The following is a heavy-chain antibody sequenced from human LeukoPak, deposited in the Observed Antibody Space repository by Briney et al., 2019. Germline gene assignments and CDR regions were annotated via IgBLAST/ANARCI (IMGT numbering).Heavy chain of an antibody. J-gene: IGHJ4*02. Sequence: KPSETLSLTCTVSGGSTSSYYWSWIRQPAGKGLEWIGRIYPSGSTNYNPSLKSRVTMSVDTSKNQFSLKLTSVTAADTAVYYCARTSPRAATFDYWGQGTLVTVSS. CDR2: IYPSGST. D-gene: IGHD2-15*01. CDR3: ARTSPRAATFDY. V-gene: IGHV4-4*07. CDR1: GGSTSSYY.